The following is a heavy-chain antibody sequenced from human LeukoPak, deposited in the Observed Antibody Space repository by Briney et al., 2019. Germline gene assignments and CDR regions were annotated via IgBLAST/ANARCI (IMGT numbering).Heavy chain of an antibody. Sequence: SETLSLTCTVSGGSISSYYWSWIRQPPGKGLEWIGYIYYSGSTNYNPSLKSRVTISVDTSKNQFSLKLSSVTAADTAVYYCARVSSLREGSGSYYTYYFDYWGQGTLVTVSS. CDR3: ARVSSLREGSGSYYTYYFDY. CDR1: GGSISSYY. V-gene: IGHV4-59*01. J-gene: IGHJ4*02. D-gene: IGHD3-10*01. CDR2: IYYSGST.